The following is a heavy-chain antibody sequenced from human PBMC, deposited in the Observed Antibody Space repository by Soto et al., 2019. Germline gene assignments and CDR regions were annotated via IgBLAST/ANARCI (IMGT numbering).Heavy chain of an antibody. Sequence: SGPTLVNPTQTLTLTCTFSGFSLSTSGVGVGWIRQPPGKALEWLALIYWDDDKRYSPSLRTRLTITQDTSKNQVVLTMTNMDPLDTASYYCVRRHILTGQANWFDPWGQGTLVTVSS. CDR2: IYWDDDK. CDR1: GFSLSTSGVG. V-gene: IGHV2-5*02. J-gene: IGHJ5*02. D-gene: IGHD3-9*01. CDR3: VRRHILTGQANWFDP.